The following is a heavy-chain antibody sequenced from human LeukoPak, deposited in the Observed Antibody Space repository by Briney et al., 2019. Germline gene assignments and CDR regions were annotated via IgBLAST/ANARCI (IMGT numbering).Heavy chain of an antibody. Sequence: GGSLRLSCAASGFTFTSYAMSWVRQAPGKGLEGASAISGSGGSTYYADSVKGRFTISRDNSKNTLYLQMNSLRAEDTAVYYCAKRSVAGTGYYFDCWGQGTLVTVSS. CDR1: GFTFTSYA. CDR3: AKRSVAGTGYYFDC. V-gene: IGHV3-23*01. J-gene: IGHJ4*02. D-gene: IGHD6-19*01. CDR2: ISGSGGST.